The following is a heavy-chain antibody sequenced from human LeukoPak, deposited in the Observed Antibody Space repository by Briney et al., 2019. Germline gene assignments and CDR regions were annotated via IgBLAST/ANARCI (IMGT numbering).Heavy chain of an antibody. Sequence: GGSLRLSCAAFGFTVSSNYMSWVRQAPGKGLEWVSIIYIGGSTYYADSVKGRFTISRDNAKNSLYLQMNSLRAEDTAVYYCARVGCSGGSCYQRRYYFDYWGQGTLVTVSS. CDR1: GFTVSSNY. D-gene: IGHD2-15*01. V-gene: IGHV3-66*01. J-gene: IGHJ4*02. CDR3: ARVGCSGGSCYQRRYYFDY. CDR2: IYIGGST.